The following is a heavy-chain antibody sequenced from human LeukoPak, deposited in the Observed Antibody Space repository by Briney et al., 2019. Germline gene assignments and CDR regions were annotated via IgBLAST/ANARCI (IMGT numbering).Heavy chain of an antibody. CDR2: IKEDVSET. V-gene: IGHV3-7*01. D-gene: IGHD1-26*01. CDR3: ARVPLAALVGSHSRYFCYYMDV. CDR1: GFTFSAYC. Sequence: GGSLRLSCEGSGFTFSAYCMSWVRQAPGEGLEWVASIKEDVSETYYVDSVKGRITISRDNAKNSLYLQMNSLRAEDTAVYYCARVPLAALVGSHSRYFCYYMDVWGNGTTVTVSS. J-gene: IGHJ6*03.